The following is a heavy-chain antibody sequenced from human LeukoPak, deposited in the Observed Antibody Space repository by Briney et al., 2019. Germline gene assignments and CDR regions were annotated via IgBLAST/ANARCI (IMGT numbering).Heavy chain of an antibody. Sequence: SETLSLTCTVSGYSISSAYYWGWIRQPPGKGLEWIGSIFHSGTTYYTPSLRGRVTISLDTSKNQFSLKLSSVTAADTAVYYCARDAWKDYYYYYMDIWGKGTTVTASS. CDR1: GYSISSAYY. D-gene: IGHD1-1*01. CDR3: ARDAWKDYYYYYMDI. J-gene: IGHJ6*03. V-gene: IGHV4-38-2*02. CDR2: IFHSGTT.